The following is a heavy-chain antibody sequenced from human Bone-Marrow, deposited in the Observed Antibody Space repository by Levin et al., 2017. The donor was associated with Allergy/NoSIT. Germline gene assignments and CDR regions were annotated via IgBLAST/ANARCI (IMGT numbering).Heavy chain of an antibody. CDR1: GYQFTGYW. CDR3: ARQSDEAPPSDGEWVEEHFFDY. D-gene: IGHD3-10*01. V-gene: IGHV5-51*01. Sequence: GGSLRLSCQGSGYQFTGYWIGWVRQLPGKGLEWMGNIYPGDSETRSSPSFQGQVTVSVDKSINTAYLQLDSLRTSDTAMYYWARQSDEAPPSDGEWVEEHFFDYWGQGTLVTVSS. J-gene: IGHJ4*02. CDR2: IYPGDSET.